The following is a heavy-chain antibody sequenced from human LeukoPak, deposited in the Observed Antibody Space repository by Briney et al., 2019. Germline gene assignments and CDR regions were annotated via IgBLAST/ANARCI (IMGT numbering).Heavy chain of an antibody. J-gene: IGHJ4*02. CDR3: AKQLGYCSDGSCYFPY. D-gene: IGHD2-15*01. V-gene: IGHV3-23*01. CDR2: ISNNGGYT. Sequence: GGSLRLSCAVSGFRNSAMSWVHQAPGKGLEWVSAISNNGGYTYYADSVQGRFTISRDNSKSTLCLQMNSLRAEDTAVYYCAKQLGYCSDGSCYFPYWGQGTLVTVPS. CDR1: GFRNSA.